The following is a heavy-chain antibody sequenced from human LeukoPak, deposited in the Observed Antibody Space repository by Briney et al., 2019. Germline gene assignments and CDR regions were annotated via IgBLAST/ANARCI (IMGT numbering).Heavy chain of an antibody. CDR2: TRNKANRYTT. Sequence: GGSLRLSCAASGFTFSDHYMDWVRQAPGKGLEWVGRTRNKANRYTTEYSASVKGRFTVSRDDSKNSLYLQMDSLTTADTAVYYCARGTSRGTLAADYFDYWGQGTLVTASS. CDR3: ARGTSRGTLAADYFDY. J-gene: IGHJ4*02. CDR1: GFTFSDHY. V-gene: IGHV3-72*01. D-gene: IGHD3-16*01.